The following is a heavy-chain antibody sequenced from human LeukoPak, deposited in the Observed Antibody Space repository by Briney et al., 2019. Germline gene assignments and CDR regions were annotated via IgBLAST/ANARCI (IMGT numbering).Heavy chain of an antibody. CDR2: IHTSGST. J-gene: IGHJ4*02. V-gene: IGHV4-4*07. CDR1: GGSISTYY. D-gene: IGHD3-9*01. CDR3: ATLILTGYYNY. Sequence: SETLSLTCTVSGGSISTYYWSWIRQPAGKGLEWIGRIHTSGSTDYNPSLKSRVTISVDTSKNQFSLKLSSVTAADTAVYYCATLILTGYYNYWGQGTLVTVSS.